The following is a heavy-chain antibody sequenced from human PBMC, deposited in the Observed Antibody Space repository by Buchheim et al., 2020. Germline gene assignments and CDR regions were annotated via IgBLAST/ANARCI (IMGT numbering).Heavy chain of an antibody. Sequence: QVQLQQWGAGLLKPSETLSLTCAVYGGSFSGYYWSWIRQPPGKGLEWIGEINHSGSTNYNPSLKSRVTISVDTSKNQFSLTLSSVTAADTAVYYCARGRTTLRVLRFLEWGPHFDYWGQGTL. CDR2: INHSGST. V-gene: IGHV4-34*01. CDR1: GGSFSGYY. J-gene: IGHJ4*02. D-gene: IGHD3-3*01. CDR3: ARGRTTLRVLRFLEWGPHFDY.